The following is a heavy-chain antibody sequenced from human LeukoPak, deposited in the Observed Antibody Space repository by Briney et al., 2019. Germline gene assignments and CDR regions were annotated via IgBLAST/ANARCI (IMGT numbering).Heavy chain of an antibody. J-gene: IGHJ4*02. D-gene: IGHD1-26*01. CDR1: GFTFSSYA. Sequence: GGSLRLSCAASGFTFSSYAMSWVRQAPGKGLEWVSAISGSGGSTYYADSVKGRFTIYRDNSKNTLHLQMNNLRAEDTAIYYCAEDLPYSGSFFGVAGFDYWGQGTLVTVSS. CDR3: AEDLPYSGSFFGVAGFDY. V-gene: IGHV3-23*01. CDR2: ISGSGGST.